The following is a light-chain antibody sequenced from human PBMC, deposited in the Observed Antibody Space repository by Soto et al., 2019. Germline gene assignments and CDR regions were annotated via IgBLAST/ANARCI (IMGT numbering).Light chain of an antibody. CDR2: DVS. CDR3: SSYTRSSTLV. CDR1: SSDVGAYDY. Sequence: QSALPQPASVSGSPGQSITVSCTGTSSDVGAYDYVSWYQHHPGKAPKLMIYDVSYRPSGVSNRFSGSKSGNTASLTISGLQAEDEEDSYCSSYTRSSTLVFGTGTKLTVL. J-gene: IGLJ1*01. V-gene: IGLV2-14*03.